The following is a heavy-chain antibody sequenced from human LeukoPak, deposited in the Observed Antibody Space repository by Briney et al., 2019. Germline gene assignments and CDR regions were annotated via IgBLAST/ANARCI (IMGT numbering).Heavy chain of an antibody. CDR3: ARHGYSYGSYAFDI. CDR1: GGSISSSSYY. Sequence: PSETLSLTCTVSGGSISSSSYYWGWLRQPPGKGVEWVGSIYYSGSNYYNPSLKSRVTISVNTSKKQFSLKLSSVTAADTAVYYCARHGYSYGSYAFDIWGQGTMVTVSS. CDR2: IYYSGSN. D-gene: IGHD5-18*01. J-gene: IGHJ3*02. V-gene: IGHV4-39*01.